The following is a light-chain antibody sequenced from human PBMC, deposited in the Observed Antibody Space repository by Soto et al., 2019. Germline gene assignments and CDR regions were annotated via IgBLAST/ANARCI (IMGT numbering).Light chain of an antibody. J-gene: IGKJ2*01. CDR1: QTVNSY. CDR2: AAS. V-gene: IGKV1-39*01. Sequence: DIPMTQSPSSLSASVTDRVTITCRASQTVNSYLNWYQQKPGKAPKLLISAASTLQGGVPSRFSASGSGTDFSLTISSLRVEDFGTYYCQQSFVSPYTFGQGTKVEI. CDR3: QQSFVSPYT.